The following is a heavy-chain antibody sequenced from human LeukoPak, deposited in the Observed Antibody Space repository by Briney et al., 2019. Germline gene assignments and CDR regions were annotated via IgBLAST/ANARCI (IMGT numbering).Heavy chain of an antibody. CDR3: ARDLSSSSGWYGSFDY. CDR2: ISYDGSNK. V-gene: IGHV3-30*19. J-gene: IGHJ4*02. Sequence: GGSLRLSCAASGFTFSSYGMHWVRQAPGKGLEWVAVISYDGSNKYYADSVKGRFTISRDNSKNTLYLQMNSLRAEDTAVYYCARDLSSSSGWYGSFDYWGQGTLVTVSS. CDR1: GFTFSSYG. D-gene: IGHD6-19*01.